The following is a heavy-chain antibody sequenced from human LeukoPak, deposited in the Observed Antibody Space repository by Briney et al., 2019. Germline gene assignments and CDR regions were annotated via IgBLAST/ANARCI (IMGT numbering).Heavy chain of an antibody. J-gene: IGHJ4*02. CDR2: INSDGSWT. CDR3: ASFYETY. Sequence: GGSLRLSCAASGNYWMHWVRQAPGKGLVWVSHINSDGSWTSYADSVKGRFAISKDNAKNTVYLQMNSLRAEDTAVYYCASFYETYWGRGTLVTVS. D-gene: IGHD2/OR15-2a*01. V-gene: IGHV3-74*01. CDR1: GNYW.